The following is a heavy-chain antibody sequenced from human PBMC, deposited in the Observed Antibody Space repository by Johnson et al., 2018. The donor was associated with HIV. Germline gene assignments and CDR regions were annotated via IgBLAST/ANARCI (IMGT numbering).Heavy chain of an antibody. CDR1: GFTVSNNF. Sequence: VQLVESGGGLVQPGGSLRLSCAASGFTVSNNFMSWVRQAPGKGLEWVSGLNWNGGSTGYADSVKGRFTISRDNAKNSLYLQMTSLRAEDTAVYYCAREVGNAGAFDIWGQGTMVTVSS. V-gene: IGHV3-20*04. CDR2: LNWNGGST. D-gene: IGHD1-26*01. CDR3: AREVGNAGAFDI. J-gene: IGHJ3*02.